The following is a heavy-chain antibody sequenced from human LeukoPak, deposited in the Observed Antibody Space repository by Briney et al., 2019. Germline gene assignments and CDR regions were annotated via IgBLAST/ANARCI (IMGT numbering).Heavy chain of an antibody. CDR3: AKGYYDSRGPIDY. Sequence: GGSLRLPCAASVFSFDDYAMHWVRQPPGKGLEWVSDISWNSEDIDYADSVKGRFTISRDNAKNSLYLQMNSLRAEDTALYYCAKGYYDSRGPIDYWGQGTLVIVSS. CDR1: VFSFDDYA. J-gene: IGHJ4*02. D-gene: IGHD3-22*01. CDR2: ISWNSEDI. V-gene: IGHV3-9*01.